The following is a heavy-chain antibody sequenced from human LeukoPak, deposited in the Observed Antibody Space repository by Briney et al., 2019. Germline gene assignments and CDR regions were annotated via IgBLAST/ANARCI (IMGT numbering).Heavy chain of an antibody. CDR2: SYYSGDT. Sequence: SETLSLTCSVSGDSMRGFCWSWIRQPPGKALEWIGYSYYSGDTNYNPALESRLIITVDTSKNQFSLKLSSVTAADTAVYYCARWNYDILTGYRYFDYWGQGTLVTVSS. CDR3: ARWNYDILTGYRYFDY. V-gene: IGHV4-59*01. J-gene: IGHJ4*02. CDR1: GDSMRGFC. D-gene: IGHD3-9*01.